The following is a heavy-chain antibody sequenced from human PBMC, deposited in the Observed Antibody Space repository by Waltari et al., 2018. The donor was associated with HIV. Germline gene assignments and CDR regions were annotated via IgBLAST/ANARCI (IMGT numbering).Heavy chain of an antibody. CDR2: VNANGGGT. V-gene: IGHV1-46*03. CDR3: GRGTTDYINY. D-gene: IGHD4-4*01. J-gene: IGHJ4*02. CDR1: GYTFPNFY. Sequence: VHLLQSGAEMKKPGASVPVSCTKSGYTFPNFYIPWVRQAPGQGLVWVGLVNANGGGTLYSEAFPSRLTLTADTSTNTAYLHLTDLTSEDAATYFCGRGTTDYINYWGQGSLVTVSS.